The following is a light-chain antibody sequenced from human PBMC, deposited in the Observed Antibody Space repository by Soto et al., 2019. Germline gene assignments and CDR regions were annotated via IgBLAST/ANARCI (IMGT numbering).Light chain of an antibody. CDR1: QSISTS. CDR2: KAS. CDR3: QLYTSFSQT. J-gene: IGKJ1*01. V-gene: IGKV1-5*03. Sequence: DIQVSQSPATLSASVGDRVTVTCRASQSISTSLAWYQQKSGKAPKLLIYKASTLESGVPSRFSGSGSGTEFTLTISSLQPDDFATYYCQLYTSFSQTFGQGTKVDIK.